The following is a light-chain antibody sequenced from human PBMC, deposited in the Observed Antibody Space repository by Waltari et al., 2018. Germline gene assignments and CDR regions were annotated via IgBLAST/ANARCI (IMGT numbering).Light chain of an antibody. CDR3: SSYTSSSTVV. CDR2: EVS. J-gene: IGLJ2*01. V-gene: IGLV2-14*01. Sequence: YQQHPGNTPKLIIYEVSNRPSGVSNRFAGSKSGNTSSLTISGLQAEDEADYYCSSYTSSSTVVFGGGTKLTVL.